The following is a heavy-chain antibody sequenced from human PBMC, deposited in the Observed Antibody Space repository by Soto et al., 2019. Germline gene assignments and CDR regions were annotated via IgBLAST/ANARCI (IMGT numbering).Heavy chain of an antibody. CDR1: SGSFSGYY. CDR3: TRAPKVSGSSQARPDF. J-gene: IGHJ4*02. Sequence: QVQLHQWGAGLWKPSETLSLACSIYSGSFSGYYWSWIRQPPGNGLAWMGEISQSGNTNYSPSLKIRVPISIDTSKEQFALNLASVSAAATAAYYCTRAPKVSGSSQARPDFWGQGTLVTVSS. D-gene: IGHD6-6*01. CDR2: ISQSGNT. V-gene: IGHV4-34*01.